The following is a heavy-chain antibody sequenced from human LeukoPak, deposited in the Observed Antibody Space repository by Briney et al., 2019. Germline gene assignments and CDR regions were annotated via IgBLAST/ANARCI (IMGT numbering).Heavy chain of an antibody. V-gene: IGHV1-2*06. CDR1: GYTFDKYP. CDR2: INPKNGDT. CDR3: ARERYSDSSPYYFESGF. Sequence: GSWVKVSCKTSGYTFDKYPIQWMRQAPGQGLEWMGRINPKNGDTQYAHTFRGRVSMTGDTSKRTVYMELSRLTLDDTATYYCARERYSDSSPYYFESGFWGQGALVIVSS. D-gene: IGHD3-22*01. J-gene: IGHJ4*02.